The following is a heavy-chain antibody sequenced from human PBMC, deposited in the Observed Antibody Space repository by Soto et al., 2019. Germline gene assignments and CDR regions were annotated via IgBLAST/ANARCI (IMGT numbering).Heavy chain of an antibody. D-gene: IGHD5-18*01. CDR2: MHYTGFS. Sequence: PSETLSLTCSFSGDSVTSHYLTWIRQSPEKGLEWIGYMHYTGFSHYNPSVKGRFTISRDNAKNTLYLQMNSLRAEDTAMYYCATDPDSYGFSYFDYWGHGALVTVSS. J-gene: IGHJ4*01. CDR3: ATDPDSYGFSYFDY. CDR1: GDSVTSHY. V-gene: IGHV4-59*02.